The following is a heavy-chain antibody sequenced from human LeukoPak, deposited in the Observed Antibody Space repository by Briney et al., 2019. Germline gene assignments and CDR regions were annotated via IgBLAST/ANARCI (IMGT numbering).Heavy chain of an antibody. Sequence: SETLSLTCTVSGYSISSGYYWGWIRQPPGKGLEWIGSIYHSGSTYYNPSLKSRVTISVDTSKNQFSLKLSSVTAADTAVYYCATDSSGTPDWGQGTLVTVSS. V-gene: IGHV4-38-2*02. CDR2: IYHSGST. CDR3: ATDSSGTPD. CDR1: GYSISSGYY. D-gene: IGHD3-22*01. J-gene: IGHJ4*02.